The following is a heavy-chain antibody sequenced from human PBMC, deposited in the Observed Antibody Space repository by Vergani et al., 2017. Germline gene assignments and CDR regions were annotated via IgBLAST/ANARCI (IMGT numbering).Heavy chain of an antibody. J-gene: IGHJ6*02. CDR3: AIACDTNREGVNCYSYYFVLDL. D-gene: IGHD2-8*01. CDR1: GFTFSSYA. CDR2: ISGSGGNT. V-gene: IGHV3-23*01. Sequence: EVQLLESGGGLVQPGGSLRLSCGASGFTFSSYAMTWVRQAPGKGLEWVSAISGSGGNTFYTDSVKGRFTISRDNSKDTLYLQMNSLRVEDTAIYYCAIACDTNREGVNCYSYYFVLDLWGQGTTVTVSS.